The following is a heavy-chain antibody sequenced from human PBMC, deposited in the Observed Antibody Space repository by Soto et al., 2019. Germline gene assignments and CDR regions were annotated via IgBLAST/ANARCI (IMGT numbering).Heavy chain of an antibody. CDR2: MNPNRGNT. V-gene: IGHV1-8*01. CDR1: GYTFTSYD. J-gene: IGHJ4*02. D-gene: IGHD7-27*01. Sequence: QVQLVQSGAEVKKPGASVKVSCKASGYTFTSYDINWVRQATGQGFEWMGWMNPNRGNTGYAQKFQGRVTMTRDTSITTAYMDLSSRRSADTAVYGFARGPRNWGFDYWCLGPLVTVSS. CDR3: ARGPRNWGFDY.